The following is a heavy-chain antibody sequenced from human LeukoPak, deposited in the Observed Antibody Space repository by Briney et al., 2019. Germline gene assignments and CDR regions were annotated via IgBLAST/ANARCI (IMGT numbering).Heavy chain of an antibody. D-gene: IGHD6-19*01. CDR3: ARDRPIAVAGDYYNYYGMDV. CDR2: INPNSGGT. Sequence: GASVTVSCKASGYTFTGYYMHWVRQAPGQGLEWMGWINPNSGGTNYAQKFQGRVTMTRDTSISTAYMELSRLRSDDTAGYYCARDRPIAVAGDYYNYYGMDVWGQGTTVTVSS. CDR1: GYTFTGYY. V-gene: IGHV1-2*02. J-gene: IGHJ6*02.